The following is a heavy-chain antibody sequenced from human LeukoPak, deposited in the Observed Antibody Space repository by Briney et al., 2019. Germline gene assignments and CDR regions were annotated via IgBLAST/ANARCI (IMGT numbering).Heavy chain of an antibody. D-gene: IGHD3-3*01. V-gene: IGHV3-23*01. CDR2: INWNGGST. J-gene: IGHJ4*02. CDR1: GFTFSSYG. CDR3: AKDYDFWSGYVGRIFDY. Sequence: PGGTLRLSCAASGFTFSSYGMSWVRQAPGKGLEWVSGINWNGGSTGYADSVKGRFTISRDNSKNTLYLQMNSLRAEDTAVYYCAKDYDFWSGYVGRIFDYWGQGTLVTVSS.